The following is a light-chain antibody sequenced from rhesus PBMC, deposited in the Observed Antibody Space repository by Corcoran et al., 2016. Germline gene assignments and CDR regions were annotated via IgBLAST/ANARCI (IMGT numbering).Light chain of an antibody. J-gene: IGKJ3*01. CDR2: YAS. CDR3: QQGNKHPFT. V-gene: IGKV6-47*02. CDR1: EDIGNH. Sequence: DIVMTQSPASVPVTPGEKVTVTCQASEDIGNHFPGNKQKPDQAQTLFIQYASPSVSGVPPRLPGTGSGTDFTFPISGLEVEDAATYYCQQGNKHPFTFGPGTKLEIK.